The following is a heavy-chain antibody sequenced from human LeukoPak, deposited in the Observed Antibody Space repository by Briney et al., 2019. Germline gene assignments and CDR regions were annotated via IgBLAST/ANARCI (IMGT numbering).Heavy chain of an antibody. V-gene: IGHV3-23*01. CDR2: IIDSGAHT. CDR1: GFTFSRYA. Sequence: GGSLRLSCAASGFTFSRYAMTWVRQAPGKGLEWVSFIIDSGAHTYSPDSVKGRFSISRDNSKNTVYLQMNSLRVEDTAVYYCVKFRGAADHYYYYMHVWGNGTTVTVSS. CDR3: VKFRGAADHYYYYMHV. J-gene: IGHJ6*03. D-gene: IGHD3-16*01.